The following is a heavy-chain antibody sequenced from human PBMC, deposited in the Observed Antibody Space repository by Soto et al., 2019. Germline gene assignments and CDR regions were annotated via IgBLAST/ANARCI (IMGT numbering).Heavy chain of an antibody. D-gene: IGHD1-26*01. CDR3: ARASASYLYYFDY. Sequence: QLQLQESGPGLVKPSETLSLTCTVSGGSVSSSCYYWGGIGQPPGKGLEWIGRIYYSGGNYYSQPHKSRVTMSVDTSKNQSTTKLSSVTAADTAVYYCARASASYLYYFDYWGQGTLVTVSS. CDR1: GGSVSSSCYY. CDR2: IYYSGGN. V-gene: IGHV4-39*01. J-gene: IGHJ4*02.